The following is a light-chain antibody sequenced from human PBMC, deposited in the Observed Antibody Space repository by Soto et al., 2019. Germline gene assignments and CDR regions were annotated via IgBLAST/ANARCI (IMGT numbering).Light chain of an antibody. CDR2: DAS. J-gene: IGKJ5*01. CDR3: QQRSNWPPIT. Sequence: EIVLTQSPATLSLSPGERATFSCRASQSVSTYLAWYQQRPGQAPRLLIYDASKRAIGIPARFSGSGSGTDFTLTISSLEPEDFAVYYCQQRSNWPPITFGQGTRLEIK. CDR1: QSVSTY. V-gene: IGKV3-11*01.